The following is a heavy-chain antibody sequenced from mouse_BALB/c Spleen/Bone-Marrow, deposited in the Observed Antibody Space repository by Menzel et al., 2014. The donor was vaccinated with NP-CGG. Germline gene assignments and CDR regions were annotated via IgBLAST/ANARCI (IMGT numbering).Heavy chain of an antibody. J-gene: IGHJ1*01. Sequence: EVKLVESGGGLVQPGGSLRLSCATSGFTFSDYYMSWVGQPPGKALEWLGFIRNKAKGYTTEYTPSVKGRFTISRDNSQSMLYLQMNTLRAEDSATYYCARDRNNDIHWYLDVWGAGTTVTVSS. CDR1: GFTFSDYY. CDR3: ARDRNNDIHWYLDV. CDR2: IRNKAKGYTT. D-gene: IGHD2-12*01. V-gene: IGHV7-3*02.